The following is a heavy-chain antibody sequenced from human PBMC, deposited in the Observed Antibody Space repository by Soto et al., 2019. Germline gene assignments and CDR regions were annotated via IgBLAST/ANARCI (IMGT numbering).Heavy chain of an antibody. D-gene: IGHD3-3*01. CDR3: ASAHDFWSGYYGGTDAFDI. CDR2: IDPSDSYT. CDR1: GYSFTIYW. V-gene: IGHV5-10-1*01. Sequence: GESLKISCKGSGYSFTIYWISWVRQMPGKGLEWMGRIDPSDSYTNYSPSFQGHVTISADKSISTAYLQWSSLKASDTAMYYCASAHDFWSGYYGGTDAFDIWGQGTMVTVSS. J-gene: IGHJ3*02.